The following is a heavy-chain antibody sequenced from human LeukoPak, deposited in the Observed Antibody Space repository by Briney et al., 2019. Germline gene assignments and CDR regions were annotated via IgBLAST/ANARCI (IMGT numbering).Heavy chain of an antibody. D-gene: IGHD3-9*01. CDR3: ARDKGYFDWSLFDY. Sequence: SEGLLRVRQAPGQGLEWMGWISAYNGNTNYAQKLQGRVTMTTDTSTSTAYMELRSLRSDDTAVYYCARDKGYFDWSLFDYWGQGTLVTVSS. J-gene: IGHJ4*02. V-gene: IGHV1-18*01. CDR2: ISAYNGNT. CDR1: SEG.